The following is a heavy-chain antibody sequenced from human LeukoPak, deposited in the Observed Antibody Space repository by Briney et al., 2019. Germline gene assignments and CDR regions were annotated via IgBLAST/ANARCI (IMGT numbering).Heavy chain of an antibody. Sequence: GGSLRLSCAASGFTFSSDAMHWVRQAPGKGLEWVAVISYDASNKYYTDSVKGRFTISRDNSKNMLYLQMDSLRVEDTAVYHCAREEYGGVYFDYWGQGTLVTVSS. CDR1: GFTFSSDA. CDR3: AREEYGGVYFDY. D-gene: IGHD4-23*01. CDR2: ISYDASNK. J-gene: IGHJ4*02. V-gene: IGHV3-30-3*01.